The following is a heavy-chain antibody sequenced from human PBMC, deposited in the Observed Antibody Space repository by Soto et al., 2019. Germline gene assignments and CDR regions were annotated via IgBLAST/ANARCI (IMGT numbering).Heavy chain of an antibody. CDR2: INQSGST. CDR3: ARDKITGLFDY. CDR1: GGSFSGYY. Sequence: QVQLQQWGAGLLKPSETLSLTCAVYGGSFSGYYWSWIRQPPGTGLEWIGEINQSGSTNYNPSLNSRVTRTVDTSKNQFSLKLTSVTAADAAVYYCARDKITGLFDYWGQGTLVTVSS. D-gene: IGHD2-8*02. J-gene: IGHJ4*02. V-gene: IGHV4-34*01.